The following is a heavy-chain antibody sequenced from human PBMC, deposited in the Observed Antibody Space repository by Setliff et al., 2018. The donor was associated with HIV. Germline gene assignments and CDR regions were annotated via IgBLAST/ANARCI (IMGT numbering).Heavy chain of an antibody. CDR3: ARDEAAAGTLRDAFDI. D-gene: IGHD6-13*01. CDR1: GYTFTSYG. Sequence: ASVKVSCKASGYTFTSYGISWVRQAPGQGLEWMGWISAYNGNTNYAQKLQGRVTMTTDTSTSTAYMGLRSLRSDDTAVYYCARDEAAAGTLRDAFDIWGQGTMVTVSS. CDR2: ISAYNGNT. V-gene: IGHV1-18*01. J-gene: IGHJ3*02.